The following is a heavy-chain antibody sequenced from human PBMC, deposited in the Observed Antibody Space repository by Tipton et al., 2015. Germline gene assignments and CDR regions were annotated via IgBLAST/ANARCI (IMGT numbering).Heavy chain of an antibody. D-gene: IGHD4-17*01. CDR3: ARSRYTVTPDS. CDR2: FFHSGNT. Sequence: TLSLTCDVSGYSISSGYYWSWIRQPPGKGLEWIGSFFHSGNTFHNPSLRSRVIISVDTSKNQISLTVPSVTAADTAVYYCARSRYTVTPDSWGQGTLVTVSS. CDR1: GYSISSGYY. V-gene: IGHV4-38-2*01. J-gene: IGHJ4*02.